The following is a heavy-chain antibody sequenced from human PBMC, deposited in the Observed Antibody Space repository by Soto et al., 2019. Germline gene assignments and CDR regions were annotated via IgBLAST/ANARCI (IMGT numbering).Heavy chain of an antibody. J-gene: IGHJ6*02. V-gene: IGHV5-51*01. CDR3: ARLVNYYFGMDV. CDR2: IYPGDSAT. Sequence: RHTPGQRLECLGIIYPGDSATKYSPSFQGQVTISVHKSISTSYLHWSILKASDTATYYCARLVNYYFGMDVWGPVTTVTVSS.